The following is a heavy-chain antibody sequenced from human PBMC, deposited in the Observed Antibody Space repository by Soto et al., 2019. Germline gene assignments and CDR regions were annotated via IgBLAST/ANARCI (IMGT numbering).Heavy chain of an antibody. CDR2: INHSGST. Sequence: PSETLSLTCAVYGGSSSGYYWSWIRQPPGKGLEWIGEINHSGSTNYNPSLKSRVTISVDTSKNQFSLKLSSVTAADTAVYYCARGALVRDSSSSQNNWFDPWGQGTLVTVSS. J-gene: IGHJ5*02. D-gene: IGHD6-6*01. V-gene: IGHV4-34*01. CDR3: ARGALVRDSSSSQNNWFDP. CDR1: GGSSSGYY.